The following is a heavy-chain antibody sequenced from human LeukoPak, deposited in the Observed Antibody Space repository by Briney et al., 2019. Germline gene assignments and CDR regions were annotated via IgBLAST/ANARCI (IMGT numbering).Heavy chain of an antibody. Sequence: GGSLRLSCAASGFTFSNAWMSWVRQAPGKGLEWVGRIKSKTDGGTTDYAAPVKGRFTISRDDSKNKLYLQMNSLKTEDTAVYYCTTDGTYYYGSGSYYYDYWGQGTLVTVSS. CDR2: IKSKTDGGTT. CDR1: GFTFSNAW. CDR3: TTDGTYYYGSGSYYYDY. J-gene: IGHJ4*02. V-gene: IGHV3-15*01. D-gene: IGHD3-10*01.